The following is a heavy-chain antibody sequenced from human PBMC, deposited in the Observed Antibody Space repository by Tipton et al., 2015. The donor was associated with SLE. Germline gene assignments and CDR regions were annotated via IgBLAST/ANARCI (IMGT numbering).Heavy chain of an antibody. J-gene: IGHJ6*02. D-gene: IGHD1-26*01. CDR1: GFNFSPYV. CDR2: ISSNGGST. Sequence: SLRLSCAASGFNFSPYVMHWVRQASGKGLEYVSAISSNGGSTYYADSVKGRFTISRDNSKNTLYLQMGSLRAEDMAVYYCARDLELLNYYYYGMDVWGQGTTVTVSS. V-gene: IGHV3-64*02. CDR3: ARDLELLNYYYYGMDV.